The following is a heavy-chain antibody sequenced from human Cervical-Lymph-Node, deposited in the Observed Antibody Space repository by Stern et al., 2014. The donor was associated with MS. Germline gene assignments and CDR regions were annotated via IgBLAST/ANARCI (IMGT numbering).Heavy chain of an antibody. Sequence: EVQLVESGGGLAKPGGSLRLSRAASGFTFNQYGINWVRQAHGRGLEWVSSISRDSAPILSTDSVNGRCTISRDSAKNSVYLQMNSLRAEDTALYYCARDVEFDSYGISATGFDYWGQGTLVTVSS. D-gene: IGHD3-22*01. V-gene: IGHV3-21*01. J-gene: IGHJ4*02. CDR1: GFTFNQYG. CDR3: ARDVEFDSYGISATGFDY. CDR2: ISRDSAPI.